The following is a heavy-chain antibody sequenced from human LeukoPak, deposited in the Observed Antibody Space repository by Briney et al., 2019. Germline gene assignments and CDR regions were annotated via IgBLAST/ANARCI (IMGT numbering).Heavy chain of an antibody. V-gene: IGHV4-39*01. CDR2: IYYDGST. Sequence: SETLSLTCTVSGGSISSSSYYWGWIRQPPGKGLEWIGTIYYDGSTWCNPSLKSRVTISADTSKNQFSLKLSPVTAADTAVYYCAGRGGHCSGGSCYTWDHWGQGTLVTVSS. D-gene: IGHD2-15*01. CDR3: AGRGGHCSGGSCYTWDH. J-gene: IGHJ4*02. CDR1: GGSISSSSYY.